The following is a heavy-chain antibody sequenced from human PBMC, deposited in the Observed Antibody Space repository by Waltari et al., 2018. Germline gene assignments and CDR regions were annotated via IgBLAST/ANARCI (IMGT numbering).Heavy chain of an antibody. Sequence: QVQLVQSGAEVKKTGSSVKVSCKASEGTFRSYAMSWVRQGPGQGLEWMGGIIPIFGTANYAQKFQGRVTITADESTSTAYMELSSLRSEDTAVYYCARERRSCSGGSCYSNNFDYWGQGTLVTVSS. CDR1: EGTFRSYA. CDR3: ARERRSCSGGSCYSNNFDY. J-gene: IGHJ4*02. D-gene: IGHD2-15*01. CDR2: IIPIFGTA. V-gene: IGHV1-69*13.